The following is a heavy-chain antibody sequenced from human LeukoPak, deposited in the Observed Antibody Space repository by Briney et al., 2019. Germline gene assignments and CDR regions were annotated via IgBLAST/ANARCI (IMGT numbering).Heavy chain of an antibody. CDR1: GYTFTGYY. CDR3: ARYYYGSGDYYYYMDV. D-gene: IGHD3-10*01. V-gene: IGHV1-2*02. Sequence: GASVKVSCKASGYTFTGYYMHWVRQAPGQGLEWMGWINPNSGGTNYAQKFQGRVTMTRDTSISTAYMELSRLRSDDTAVYYCARYYYGSGDYYYYMDVWGKGTTVTVSS. CDR2: INPNSGGT. J-gene: IGHJ6*03.